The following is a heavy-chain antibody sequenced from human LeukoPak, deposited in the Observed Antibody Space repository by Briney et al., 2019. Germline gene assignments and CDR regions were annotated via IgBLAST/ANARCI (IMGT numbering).Heavy chain of an antibody. J-gene: IGHJ4*02. Sequence: ASVKVSCKASGYIFTNYYMNWVRQAPGQGLEWMGIINPSGSSTTYAQKFQGRVTMTRDTSTSTVYMELSSLRSEDTAVYYCARLVGSGLDYWGQGTLVTVSS. D-gene: IGHD2-8*02. CDR3: ARLVGSGLDY. CDR2: INPSGSST. CDR1: GYIFTNYY. V-gene: IGHV1-46*01.